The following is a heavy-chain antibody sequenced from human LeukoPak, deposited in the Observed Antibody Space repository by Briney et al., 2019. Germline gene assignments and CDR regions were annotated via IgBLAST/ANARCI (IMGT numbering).Heavy chain of an antibody. V-gene: IGHV3-21*01. D-gene: IGHD6-13*01. CDR2: ISSSSSYI. Sequence: PGGSLRLSCAASGFTFSSYSMNWVRQAPGKGLEWVSSISSSSSYIYYADSVKGRFTISRDNAKNSLYLQMNSLRAEDTAVYYCARGHYSSSPPLGYWGRGTLVTVSS. CDR3: ARGHYSSSPPLGY. J-gene: IGHJ4*02. CDR1: GFTFSSYS.